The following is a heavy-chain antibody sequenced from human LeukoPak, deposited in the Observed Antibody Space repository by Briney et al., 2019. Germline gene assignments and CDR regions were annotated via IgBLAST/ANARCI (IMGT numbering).Heavy chain of an antibody. Sequence: GRSLRLSCAASGFTFSSYGMHWVRQAPGKGLEWVAVIWNDGSSKYYADSVKGRFTISRDNSKNTLYLQMNSLRAEDTAVYYCAKEEGSGSYLHKAEFDYWGQGTLVTVSS. J-gene: IGHJ4*02. CDR1: GFTFSSYG. CDR3: AKEEGSGSYLHKAEFDY. CDR2: IWNDGSSK. V-gene: IGHV3-33*06. D-gene: IGHD3-10*01.